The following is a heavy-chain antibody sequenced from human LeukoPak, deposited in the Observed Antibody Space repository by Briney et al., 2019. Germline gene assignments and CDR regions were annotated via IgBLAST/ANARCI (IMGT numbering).Heavy chain of an antibody. CDR2: ISDSGIT. CDR1: GDSVSSGY. D-gene: IGHD2-15*01. J-gene: IGHJ1*01. Sequence: SETLSLTCTVSGDSVSSGYWTWIRQSPGKGLEWIGYISDSGITDYNPSLKSRLTISVDTSNNQLSLNLNSVTAADTAVYYCAGRGHRYSRDWGQGILVTVSS. CDR3: AGRGHRYSRD. V-gene: IGHV4-4*09.